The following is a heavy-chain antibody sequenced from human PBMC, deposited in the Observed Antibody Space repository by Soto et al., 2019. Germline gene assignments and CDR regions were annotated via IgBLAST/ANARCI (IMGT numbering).Heavy chain of an antibody. CDR3: ARMSVVVTKNWFAP. V-gene: IGHV1-18*01. CDR1: GYTFTSYG. CDR2: ISAYNGNT. J-gene: IGHJ5*02. D-gene: IGHD2-21*02. Sequence: ASVKVSCKASGYTFTSYGMSWVRQAPGQGLERMGWISAYNGNTNYAQKLQGRVTMTTDTSTSTAYMELRSLRSDDTAVYYCARMSVVVTKNWFAPWGQGTLVTVSS.